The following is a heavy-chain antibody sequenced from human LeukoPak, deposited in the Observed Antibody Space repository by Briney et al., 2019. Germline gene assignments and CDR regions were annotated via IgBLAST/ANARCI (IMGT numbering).Heavy chain of an antibody. D-gene: IGHD1-14*01. Sequence: SETLSLTCTVSGGSISSSSYYWGWIRQPPGKGLEWIGSIYYSGSTYYNPSLKSRVTISVDTSKNQFSLKLSSVTAADTAVYYCARCNRIPGLFDYWGQGTLVTVSS. CDR3: ARCNRIPGLFDY. CDR2: IYYSGST. CDR1: GGSISSSSYY. V-gene: IGHV4-39*01. J-gene: IGHJ4*02.